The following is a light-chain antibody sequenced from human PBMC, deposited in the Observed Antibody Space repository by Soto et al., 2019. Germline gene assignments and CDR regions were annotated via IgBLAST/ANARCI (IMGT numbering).Light chain of an antibody. J-gene: IGLJ2*01. CDR3: QSYDSSLNAVL. Sequence: QPVLTQPPSVSGAPGQRVTISCTGSSSNIGTGYDVHWYQQLPGTAPKLLIYGNSNRPSGVPDRFSGSKSGTSASLAITGLQAEDEADYYCQSYDSSLNAVLFGGGTKVTVL. V-gene: IGLV1-40*01. CDR1: SSNIGTGYD. CDR2: GNS.